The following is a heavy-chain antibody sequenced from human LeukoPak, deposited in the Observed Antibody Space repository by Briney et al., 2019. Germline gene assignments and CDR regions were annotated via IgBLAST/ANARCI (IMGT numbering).Heavy chain of an antibody. V-gene: IGHV3-74*01. CDR2: INSDGSSI. Sequence: GGSLRLSCAASGFTFSSYWMHWVRQDPGKGLVWVSRINSDGSSISYADSVKGRFTISRDNAKNTLYLQMNSLRAEDTAVYYCAREYSSSSGDYWGQGTLVTVSS. CDR3: AREYSSSSGDY. CDR1: GFTFSSYW. J-gene: IGHJ4*02. D-gene: IGHD6-6*01.